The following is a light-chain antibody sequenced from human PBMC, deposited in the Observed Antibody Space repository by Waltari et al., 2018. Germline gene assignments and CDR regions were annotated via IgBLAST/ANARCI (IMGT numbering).Light chain of an antibody. J-gene: IGKJ2*01. V-gene: IGKV4-1*01. CDR1: LTVFFSSNNKDF. CDR2: WAS. Sequence: DIVMTQSPDSLAVSLGEWATINCRSSLTVFFSSNNKDFLSWYQQRPGQPPKLLIYWASTRESGVPDRFSGSGSGTNFTLTINGLQAEDVAVYYCQQFYITPQTFGQGTRVEIK. CDR3: QQFYITPQT.